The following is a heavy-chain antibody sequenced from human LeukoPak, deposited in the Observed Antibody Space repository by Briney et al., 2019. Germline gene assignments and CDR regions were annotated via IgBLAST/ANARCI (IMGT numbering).Heavy chain of an antibody. D-gene: IGHD4-11*01. J-gene: IGHJ3*02. CDR2: IYYSGST. CDR1: GGSISSGGYY. V-gene: IGHV4-31*03. CDR3: ARHYYSIDAFDI. Sequence: SETLSLTCTVSGGSISSGGYYWSWIRQHPGKGLEWIGYIYYSGSTYYNPSLKSRVTISVDTSKNQFSLKLSSVTAADTAVYYCARHYYSIDAFDIWGQGTMVTVSS.